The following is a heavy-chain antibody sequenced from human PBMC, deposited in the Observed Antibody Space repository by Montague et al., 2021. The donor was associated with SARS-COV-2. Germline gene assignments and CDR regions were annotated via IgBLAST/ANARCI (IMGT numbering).Heavy chain of an antibody. V-gene: IGHV4-39*01. CDR3: ARGPKMGGSGYYYN. CDR1: GDSIGSSSYY. CDR2: IYHDGNT. J-gene: IGHJ1*01. Sequence: SETLSLTCTVSGDSIGSSSYYWGWIRQPPGKGLEWIGSIYHDGNTYYNPYLKTRVSLSIDERKNQFSLKFYSVTVAATAVYSCARGPKMGGSGYYYNWGQGILVTVSS. D-gene: IGHD3-22*01.